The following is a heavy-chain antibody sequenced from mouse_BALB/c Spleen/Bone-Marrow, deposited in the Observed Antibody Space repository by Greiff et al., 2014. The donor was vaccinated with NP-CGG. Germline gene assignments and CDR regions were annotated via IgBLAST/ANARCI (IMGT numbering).Heavy chain of an antibody. V-gene: IGHV7-3*02. Sequence: EVKLMESGGGLVQPGGSLRLSCATSGFTFTDYYMNWVRQPPGKALEWLGFIRNKAYGYTTEYSASVKGRFTVPRDNSQSILYLQMNTLRAEDSATYYCARDMGGILFDSRGQGTTLTVSS. CDR2: IRNKAYGYTT. CDR1: GFTFTDYY. D-gene: IGHD4-1*01. J-gene: IGHJ2*01. CDR3: ARDMGGILFDS.